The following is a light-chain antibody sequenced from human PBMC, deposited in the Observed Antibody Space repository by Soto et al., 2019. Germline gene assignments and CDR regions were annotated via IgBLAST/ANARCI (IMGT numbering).Light chain of an antibody. CDR3: QQYGSSPPYT. V-gene: IGKV3-20*01. CDR2: GSS. CDR1: LSVSNKY. J-gene: IGKJ2*01. Sequence: VLTQSPCTLSLSPGETATLSCRASLSVSNKYFAWYHQKPCQAPRLLIFGSSDRATGIPDRFSGSGSGTDFTLTISRLEPEDFALYYCQQYGSSPPYTFGQGTKLEIK.